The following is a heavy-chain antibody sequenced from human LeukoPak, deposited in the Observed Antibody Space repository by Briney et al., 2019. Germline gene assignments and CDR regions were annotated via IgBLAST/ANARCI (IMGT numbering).Heavy chain of an antibody. Sequence: SETLSLTCAVYGGSFSGYYWSWIRQPPGKGLEWIGEINHSGSTNYNPSLKSRVTISVDTSKNQLSLKLSSVTAADTAVYYCARRPSGSSPYYFDYWGQGTLVTVSS. J-gene: IGHJ4*02. CDR1: GGSFSGYY. CDR3: ARRPSGSSPYYFDY. D-gene: IGHD1-26*01. CDR2: INHSGST. V-gene: IGHV4-34*01.